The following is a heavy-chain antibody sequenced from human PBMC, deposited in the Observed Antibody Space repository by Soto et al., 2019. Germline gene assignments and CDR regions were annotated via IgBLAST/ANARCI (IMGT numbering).Heavy chain of an antibody. Sequence: SQTLSLTCAISGDSVSSNNAAWNWIRQSPSRGLEWLGRTYYRSKWYSDYSLSVKSRITINPDTSKDQFSLQLNSVTPEDTALYYCARAKAYTRSSGMDVWGQGTTVTVSS. CDR3: ARAKAYTRSSGMDV. J-gene: IGHJ6*02. D-gene: IGHD6-6*01. CDR2: TYYRSKWYS. CDR1: GDSVSSNNAA. V-gene: IGHV6-1*01.